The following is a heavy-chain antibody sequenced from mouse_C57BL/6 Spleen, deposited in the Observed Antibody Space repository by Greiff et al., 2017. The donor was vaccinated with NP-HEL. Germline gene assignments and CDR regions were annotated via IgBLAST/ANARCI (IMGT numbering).Heavy chain of an antibody. J-gene: IGHJ1*03. CDR1: GFSLTSYG. CDR2: IWSGGST. CDR3: ARSNYGSSYEGYWYFDV. V-gene: IGHV2-2*01. D-gene: IGHD1-1*01. Sequence: QVQLKQSGPGLVQPSQSLSITCTVSGFSLTSYGVHWVRQSPGKGLEWLGVIWSGGSTDYNAAFISRLSISKDNSKSQVFFKMNSLQADDTAIYYCARSNYGSSYEGYWYFDVWGTGTTVTVSS.